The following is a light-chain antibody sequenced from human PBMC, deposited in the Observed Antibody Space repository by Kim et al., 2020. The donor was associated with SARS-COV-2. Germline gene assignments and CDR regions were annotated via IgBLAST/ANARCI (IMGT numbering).Light chain of an antibody. CDR3: QSYDSSSWV. J-gene: IGLJ3*02. CDR2: EDN. CDR1: SGNIANNY. V-gene: IGLV6-57*03. Sequence: GTTVTSPCTRSSGNIANNYLQWYQPRPGSAPTTVIYEDNQRPPGVPDRFSGSIDSSSNSASLTISGLKTEDEADYYCQSYDSSSWVFGKGTQLTVL.